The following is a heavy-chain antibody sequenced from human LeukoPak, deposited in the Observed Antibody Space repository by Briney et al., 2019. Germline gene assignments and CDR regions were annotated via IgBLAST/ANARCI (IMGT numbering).Heavy chain of an antibody. J-gene: IGHJ2*01. CDR3: ARGRDGYYYWYFDL. CDR2: IYYSGST. D-gene: IGHD5-24*01. CDR1: GGSISSYF. V-gene: IGHV4-59*01. Sequence: PSETLSLTCAVYGGSISSYFWSWIRQPPGKGLEWIGYIYYSGSTNYNPSLKSRVTISVDTSKNQFSLKLSSVTAADTAVYYCARGRDGYYYWYFDLWGRGTLVTVSS.